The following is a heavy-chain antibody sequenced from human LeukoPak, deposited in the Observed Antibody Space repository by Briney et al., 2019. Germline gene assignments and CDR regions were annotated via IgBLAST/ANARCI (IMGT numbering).Heavy chain of an antibody. Sequence: ASVKVSCKASGYTFPSYIMHWVRQAPGQELEWMGIINPTGGSTTYAQKFQGRVTMTRDTSTSTVYMELSSLRSDDTAVYYCARTAARRFDYWGQGTLVTVSS. V-gene: IGHV1-46*01. CDR3: ARTAARRFDY. CDR1: GYTFPSYI. D-gene: IGHD6-6*01. J-gene: IGHJ4*02. CDR2: INPTGGST.